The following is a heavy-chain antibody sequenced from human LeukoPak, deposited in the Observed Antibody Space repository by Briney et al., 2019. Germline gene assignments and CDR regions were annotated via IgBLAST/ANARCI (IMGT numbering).Heavy chain of an antibody. CDR3: ARDAPYSGSYCPWFDP. J-gene: IGHJ5*02. CDR1: GFSFSSYW. V-gene: IGHV3-74*01. CDR2: INSDGSST. D-gene: IGHD1-26*01. Sequence: PGGSLRLSCATSGFSFSSYWIHWVRQAPGKGLLWVSNINSDGSSTNYADSVKGRFIISRDNAESTLYLQMNSLRAEDTAVYYCARDAPYSGSYCPWFDPWGQGTLVTVSS.